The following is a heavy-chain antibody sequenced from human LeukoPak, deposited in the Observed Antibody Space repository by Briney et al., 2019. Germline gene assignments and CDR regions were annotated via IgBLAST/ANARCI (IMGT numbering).Heavy chain of an antibody. D-gene: IGHD3-10*01. J-gene: IGHJ4*02. CDR2: ISSSSSYI. CDR3: ARDSFYGSGSYSPIDY. CDR1: GFTFSSYS. V-gene: IGHV3-21*01. Sequence: GGSLRLSCAASGFTFSSYSMNWVRQAPGKGLEWVSSISSSSSYIYYADSVKGRFTISRDNAKNSLYLQMNSLRAEDTAVYYCARDSFYGSGSYSPIDYWGQGTLVTVSS.